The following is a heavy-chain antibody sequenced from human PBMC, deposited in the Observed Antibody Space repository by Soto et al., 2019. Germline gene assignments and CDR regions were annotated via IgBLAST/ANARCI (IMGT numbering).Heavy chain of an antibody. D-gene: IGHD3-3*01. Sequence: SETLSLTCTVSGGSINNYYWSWIRQPPGKGLEWIGYIYYSGSTYYNPSLKSRVTISVDTSKNQFSLKLSSVTAADTAVYYCARKRITIFGVVIIGENWFDPWGQGTLVTVSS. J-gene: IGHJ5*02. CDR2: IYYSGST. V-gene: IGHV4-30-4*01. CDR1: GGSINNYY. CDR3: ARKRITIFGVVIIGENWFDP.